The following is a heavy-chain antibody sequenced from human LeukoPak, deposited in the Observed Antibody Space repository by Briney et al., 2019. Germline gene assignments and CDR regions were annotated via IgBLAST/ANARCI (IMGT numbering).Heavy chain of an antibody. CDR1: GGSISSYY. Sequence: PSETLSLTCTVSGGSISSYYWSWIRQPPGKGLEWIGYIYYSGSTNYNPSLKSRVTISVDTSKNQFSPKLSSVTAADTAVYYCAGRHTIFGVVIPDYWGQGTLVTVSS. CDR3: AGRHTIFGVVIPDY. J-gene: IGHJ4*02. V-gene: IGHV4-59*01. D-gene: IGHD3-3*01. CDR2: IYYSGST.